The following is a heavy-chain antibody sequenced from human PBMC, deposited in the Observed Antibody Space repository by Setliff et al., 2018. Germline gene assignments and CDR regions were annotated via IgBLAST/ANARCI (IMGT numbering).Heavy chain of an antibody. D-gene: IGHD6-19*01. CDR2: IYIGGSA. V-gene: IGHV4-4*07. CDR1: GGSISSYY. J-gene: IGHJ6*03. CDR3: AREQWLDPPGYYYMDV. Sequence: SETLSLTCTVSGGSISSYYWSWIRQPAGKGLEWIGHIYIGGSANYNPSLKSRVTMSIDTSKNQFSLKLNSVTAADMAVYYFAREQWLDPPGYYYMDVWAKGTTVTVSS.